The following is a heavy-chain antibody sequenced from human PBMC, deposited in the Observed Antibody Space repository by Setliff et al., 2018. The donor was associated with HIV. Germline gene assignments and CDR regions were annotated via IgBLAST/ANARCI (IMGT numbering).Heavy chain of an antibody. CDR2: IYWTGKT. J-gene: IGHJ4*02. D-gene: IGHD2-21*02. CDR3: ATLDPSGGNFLAY. Sequence: SETLSLTCTVSDSAMDSYYWSWVRQSPGRGLEYIGYIYWTGKTNYNPSLKSRVTISLDTSKMQFSLHLTSVTAADTAVYYCATLDPSGGNFLAYWGQGTLVTVSS. CDR1: DSAMDSYY. V-gene: IGHV4-59*08.